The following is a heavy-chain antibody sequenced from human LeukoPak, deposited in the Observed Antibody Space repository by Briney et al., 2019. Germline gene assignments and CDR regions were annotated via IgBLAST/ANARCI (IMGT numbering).Heavy chain of an antibody. CDR2: IWYDGSNK. Sequence: PGGSLRLSCAASGFTFSSFGMHWVRQAPDKGLEWVVLIWYDGSNKHYADSVKGRYTISRDNSKNTLFLHMNSLRAEDTAVYFCARFRDGVFSGGDYYNGMDVWGQGTTVTVSS. J-gene: IGHJ6*02. D-gene: IGHD3-16*01. CDR3: ARFRDGVFSGGDYYNGMDV. CDR1: GFTFSSFG. V-gene: IGHV3-33*01.